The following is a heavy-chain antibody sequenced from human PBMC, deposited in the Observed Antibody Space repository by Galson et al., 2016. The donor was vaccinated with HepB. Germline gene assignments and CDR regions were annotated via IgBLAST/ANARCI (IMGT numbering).Heavy chain of an antibody. V-gene: IGHV2-5*02. Sequence: PALVKPTQTLTLTCSFSGFSLNTRGVGVGWIRQPPGKALEWLALVYWDDDNRYSPSLKSRLTITKDTSRNQVALIITNTDPVDTATYYCAHVISPVAFAFDIWGQGTMVTVSS. CDR1: GFSLNTRGVG. D-gene: IGHD2-21*01. CDR3: AHVISPVAFAFDI. J-gene: IGHJ3*02. CDR2: VYWDDDN.